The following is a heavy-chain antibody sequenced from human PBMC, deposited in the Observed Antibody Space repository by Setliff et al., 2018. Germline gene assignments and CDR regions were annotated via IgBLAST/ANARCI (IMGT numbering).Heavy chain of an antibody. CDR1: GFTFNSYE. V-gene: IGHV3-7*01. J-gene: IGHJ4*02. CDR2: IEQDGSEK. D-gene: IGHD3-16*01. CDR3: ARDGGEY. Sequence: GESLRLSCKVSGFTFNSYEMNWVRQAPGKGLEWVANIEQDGSEKYYVDSVKGRFTISRDNAKNSLSLQMNSLRAEDTAVYYCARDGGEYWGQGTLVTVSS.